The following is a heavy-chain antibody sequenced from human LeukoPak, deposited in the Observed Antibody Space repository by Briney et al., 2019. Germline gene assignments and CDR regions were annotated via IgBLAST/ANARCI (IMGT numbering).Heavy chain of an antibody. CDR1: GYTFTGYY. J-gene: IGHJ4*02. CDR2: INPNSGGT. Sequence: ASVKVSCKASGYTFTGYYMHCVRQAPGQGLEWMGRINPNSGGTNYAQKFQGRVNMTRDTSISTAYMELSRLRSDDTAVYYCARAEPGIAAAGTWGQGTLVTVSS. V-gene: IGHV1-2*06. CDR3: ARAEPGIAAAGT. D-gene: IGHD6-13*01.